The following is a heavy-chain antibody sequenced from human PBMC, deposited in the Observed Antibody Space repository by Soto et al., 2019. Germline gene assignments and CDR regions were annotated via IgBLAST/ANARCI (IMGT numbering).Heavy chain of an antibody. J-gene: IGHJ4*02. V-gene: IGHV3-30-3*01. CDR3: ARSGGSYFGPFDS. CDR1: GFTFSRYT. D-gene: IGHD1-26*01. CDR2: ISYDGSNK. Sequence: PGGSLRLSCAASGFTFSRYTMQWVRQAPGKGLEWVAVISYDGSNKYYADYVKGRFTISRDNSKNTLYVQMNRLRAEDTAVFYCARSGGSYFGPFDSWGQGTLVTVSS.